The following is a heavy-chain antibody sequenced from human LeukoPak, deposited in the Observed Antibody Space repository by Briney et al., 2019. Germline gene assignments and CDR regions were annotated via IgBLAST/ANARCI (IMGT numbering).Heavy chain of an antibody. Sequence: SETLSLTCTVSGGSISSHYWTWIRQSPVKGLEWIGDISNSGRTSYNPSLKSRVTISIDTSKNQFSLKLSSVTAADTAVYYCGRDALVGYFSYYYMDVWGKGTTVTVSS. V-gene: IGHV4-59*11. CDR3: GRDALVGYFSYYYMDV. CDR2: ISNSGRT. CDR1: GGSISSHY. D-gene: IGHD2-15*01. J-gene: IGHJ6*03.